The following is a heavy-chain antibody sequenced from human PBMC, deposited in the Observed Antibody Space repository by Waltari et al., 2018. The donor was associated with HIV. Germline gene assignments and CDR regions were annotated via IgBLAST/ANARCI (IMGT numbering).Heavy chain of an antibody. CDR2: IRSKFYGGKT. V-gene: IGHV3-49*04. Sequence: EVQVVESGGGWVQTGRSRRVSCTTSGFNFGEKAIIWVRQAPGKGLEWVGFIRSKFYGGKTEYAASVKGRFTISRDDSKNIAYLQMNSLRTEDTAVYYCTRGFAAYWGQGTLVTVSS. CDR3: TRGFAAY. CDR1: GFNFGEKA. J-gene: IGHJ4*02. D-gene: IGHD6-25*01.